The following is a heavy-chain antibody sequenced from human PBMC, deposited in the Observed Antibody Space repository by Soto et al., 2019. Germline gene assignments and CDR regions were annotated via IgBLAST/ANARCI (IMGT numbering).Heavy chain of an antibody. Sequence: QITLKESGPTLVKPTQTLTLTCTFSGFSLSTSGVGVAWIRQPPGKALEWLALIYWNDDKRYRPSLESRLTITKDTSKNQVVLTITNMDSVDTATYSCAYLPCSGGSCYSFSFSGMDVWGQGTTVTVSS. CDR2: IYWNDDK. CDR3: AYLPCSGGSCYSFSFSGMDV. V-gene: IGHV2-5*01. CDR1: GFSLSTSGVG. J-gene: IGHJ6*02. D-gene: IGHD2-15*01.